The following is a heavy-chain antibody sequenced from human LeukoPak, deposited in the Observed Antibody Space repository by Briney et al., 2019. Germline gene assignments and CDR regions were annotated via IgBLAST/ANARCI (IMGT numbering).Heavy chain of an antibody. CDR3: ARVSLDYGDNYFDY. CDR1: GFTFSSYS. J-gene: IGHJ4*02. D-gene: IGHD4-17*01. V-gene: IGHV3-21*01. CDR2: ISSSSSYI. Sequence: GGSLRLSCAAYGFTFSSYSMNWVRQAPGKGLEWVSSISSSSSYIYYADSVKGRFTISRDNAKNSLYLQMNSLRAEDTAVYYCARVSLDYGDNYFDYWGQGTLVTVSS.